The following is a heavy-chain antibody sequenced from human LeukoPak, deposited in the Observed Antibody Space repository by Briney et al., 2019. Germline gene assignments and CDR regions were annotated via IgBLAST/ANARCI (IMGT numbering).Heavy chain of an antibody. D-gene: IGHD6-19*01. V-gene: IGHV3-74*01. Sequence: GGSLRLSCAASGFTFSSYWMSWVRQAPGEGLMWVSRVNNDGSSTTYADSVEGRFTISRDNARNTLYLQMNSLRAEDTAVYYCARSSYPYYFDYWGQGTLVTVSS. CDR1: GFTFSSYW. CDR2: VNNDGSST. CDR3: ARSSYPYYFDY. J-gene: IGHJ4*02.